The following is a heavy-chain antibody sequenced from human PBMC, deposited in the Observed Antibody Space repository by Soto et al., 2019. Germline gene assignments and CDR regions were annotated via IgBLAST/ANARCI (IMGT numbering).Heavy chain of an antibody. J-gene: IGHJ5*02. CDR1: GFTFDNCG. D-gene: IGHD1-1*01. V-gene: IGHV3-9*01. Sequence: GGSLRLSCAASGFTFDNCGMHWVRQAPGKGLEWVSGISWDSATIGYADSVKGRFTISRDDAKNSLYLQMNSLRREDTALYYCVQGRYPTMATPLDHWGQGTLVTAPQ. CDR3: VQGRYPTMATPLDH. CDR2: ISWDSATI.